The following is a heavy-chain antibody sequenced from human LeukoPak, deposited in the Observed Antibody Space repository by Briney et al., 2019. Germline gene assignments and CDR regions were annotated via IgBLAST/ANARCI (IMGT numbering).Heavy chain of an antibody. J-gene: IGHJ4*02. V-gene: IGHV4-59*01. D-gene: IGHD4-17*01. CDR1: GGSISSYY. Sequence: PSETLSLTCTVSGGSISSYYWSRIRQPPGKGLEWIGYVYYSASANYNPSLKGRVTISVDTSKKKFSLRLSSMTAADTAVYYCARGIMTTVPTFDYWGQGTLVTVSS. CDR3: ARGIMTTVPTFDY. CDR2: VYYSASA.